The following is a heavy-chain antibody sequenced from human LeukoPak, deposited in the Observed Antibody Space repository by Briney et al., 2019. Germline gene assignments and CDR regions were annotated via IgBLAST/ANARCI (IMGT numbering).Heavy chain of an antibody. Sequence: GGALRLSCAASGFTFGDTWMNWVRQVPGQGLEWVAHIKQDGGEKFYVASVKGRFTISRDNGKSSLYLQMNSLRAEDTAPYYCATSYDLGWLIGYWGQGTLVTVSS. J-gene: IGHJ4*02. CDR3: ATSYDLGWLIGY. CDR1: GFTFGDTW. D-gene: IGHD3/OR15-3a*01. CDR2: IKQDGGEK. V-gene: IGHV3-7*03.